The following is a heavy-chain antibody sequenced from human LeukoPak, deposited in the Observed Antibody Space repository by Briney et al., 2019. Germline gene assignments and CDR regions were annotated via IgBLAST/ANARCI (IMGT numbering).Heavy chain of an antibody. CDR3: AGDARFVQWLVREGAFDI. J-gene: IGHJ3*02. D-gene: IGHD6-19*01. V-gene: IGHV3-53*01. CDR1: GFTVSSNY. CDR2: IYSGGST. Sequence: GGSLRLSCAASGFTVSSNYMSWVRQAPGKGLEWVSVIYSGGSTYYADSVKGRFTISRDNSKNTLYLQMNSLRAEDTAVYYCAGDARFVQWLVREGAFDIWGQGTMVTVSS.